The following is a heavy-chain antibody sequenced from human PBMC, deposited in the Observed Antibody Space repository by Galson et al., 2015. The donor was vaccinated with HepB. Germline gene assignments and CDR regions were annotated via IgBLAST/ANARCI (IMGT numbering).Heavy chain of an antibody. CDR3: ARGNEQQLAGLFDY. CDR2: IKQDGSEK. Sequence: SLRLSCAASGFTFSSYWMSWVRQAPGKGLEWVANIKQDGSEKYYVDSVKGRFTISRDNSKNTLYLQMNSLRAEDTAVYYCARGNEQQLAGLFDYWGQGTLVTVSS. D-gene: IGHD6-13*01. V-gene: IGHV3-7*01. CDR1: GFTFSSYW. J-gene: IGHJ4*02.